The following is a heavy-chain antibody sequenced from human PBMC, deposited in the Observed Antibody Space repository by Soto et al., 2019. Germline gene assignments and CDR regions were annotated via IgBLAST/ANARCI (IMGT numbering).Heavy chain of an antibody. V-gene: IGHV4-39*01. CDR2: IYYSGST. CDR1: GGSISSSSYY. J-gene: IGHJ3*02. Sequence: QLQLQESGPGLVKPSETLSLTCTVSGGSISSSSYYWGWIRQPPGKGLEWIGRIYYSGSTYYNPSLKSRVPISVDSSKNQFSLKLSSVTAADTAVYYCARTVGLPDAFDIWGQGTMVTVSS. D-gene: IGHD5-18*01. CDR3: ARTVGLPDAFDI.